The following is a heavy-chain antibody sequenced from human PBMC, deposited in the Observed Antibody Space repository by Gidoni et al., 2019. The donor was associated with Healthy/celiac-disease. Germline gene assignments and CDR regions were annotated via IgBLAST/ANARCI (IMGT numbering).Heavy chain of an antibody. CDR1: GFPSDDYA. J-gene: IGHJ2*01. D-gene: IGHD4-17*01. CDR3: AKASPTVTGYFDL. Sequence: EVQLVESGGGLVQPGRSLRLSCAASGFPSDDYAMHWVRQAPGKGLGWVSGISWHSGSIGYADSVKGRFTISRDNAKNSLYLQMNSLRAEDTALYYCAKASPTVTGYFDLWGRGTLVTVSS. V-gene: IGHV3-9*02. CDR2: ISWHSGSI.